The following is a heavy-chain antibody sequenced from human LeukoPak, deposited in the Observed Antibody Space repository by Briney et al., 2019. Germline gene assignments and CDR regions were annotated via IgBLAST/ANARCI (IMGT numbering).Heavy chain of an antibody. CDR3: ARGQARHISCWHYFDY. D-gene: IGHD6-13*01. CDR1: GGSFSGYY. J-gene: IGHJ4*02. CDR2: INHSGST. V-gene: IGHV4-34*01. Sequence: SETLSLTCAVYGGSFSGYYWSWIRQPPGKRLECIVEINHSGSTNYNPSLKSRVPISVDTPKNQFSLKLRSVPAADTAVYYCARGQARHISCWHYFDYWGQGTLDTVSS.